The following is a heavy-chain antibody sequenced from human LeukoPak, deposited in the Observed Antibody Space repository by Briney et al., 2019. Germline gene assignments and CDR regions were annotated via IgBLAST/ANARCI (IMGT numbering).Heavy chain of an antibody. J-gene: IGHJ4*02. D-gene: IGHD3-10*01. CDR2: MNPNSGNT. V-gene: IGHV1-8*01. Sequence: GASVKVSCKASGYTFTSYDINWVRQATGLGLEWMGWMNPNSGNTGYAQKFQGRVTMTRNTSISTAYMELSSLRSEDTAVYYCARVRYYGSGSPPTGYWGQGTLVTVSS. CDR1: GYTFTSYD. CDR3: ARVRYYGSGSPPTGY.